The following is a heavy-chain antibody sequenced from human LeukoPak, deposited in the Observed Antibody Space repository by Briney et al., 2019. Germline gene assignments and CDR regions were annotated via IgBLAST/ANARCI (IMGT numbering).Heavy chain of an antibody. D-gene: IGHD2-2*01. V-gene: IGHV4-59*08. J-gene: IGHJ3*02. CDR3: ASSLGYCSSPSCYYAFDI. CDR1: GGSISSYY. Sequence: SETLSLTCTVSGGSISSYYWGWIRQPPGKGLGWIGRINHSGSTFYNTSLKSRVTISVDTSKNQFSLKLRSVTAAATAVYYCASSLGYCSSPSCYYAFDIWGQGTMVTVSS. CDR2: INHSGST.